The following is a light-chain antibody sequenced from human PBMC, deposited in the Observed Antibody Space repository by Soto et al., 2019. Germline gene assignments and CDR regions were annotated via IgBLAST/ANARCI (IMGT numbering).Light chain of an antibody. J-gene: IGKJ5*01. CDR2: GAS. CDR1: QSVSGSY. CDR3: QQYGSLPIT. V-gene: IGKV3-20*01. Sequence: EIVLTQSPGTLSLSPGERATLSCRASQSVSGSYLAWYQQKPGQAPRLLIYGASSRATGIPDRFSGSGSGTDFTLTISSLQSEDFAVYYCQQYGSLPITFGQGTRLEIK.